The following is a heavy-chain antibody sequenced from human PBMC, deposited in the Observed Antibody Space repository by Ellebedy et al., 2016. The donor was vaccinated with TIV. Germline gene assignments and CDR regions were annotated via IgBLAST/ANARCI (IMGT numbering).Heavy chain of an antibody. J-gene: IGHJ4*02. CDR3: AKAGYSSAWYLVFDH. CDR1: GFTFGTYA. Sequence: PGGSLRLSCAASGFTFGTYAMNWVRQAPGKGLEWVSGILGSGAGTQYADSVRGRFTISRDNSRNTLYLQMNSLRAEDTAVYYCAKAGYSSAWYLVFDHWGQGTLVTVSS. CDR2: ILGSGAGT. V-gene: IGHV3-23*01. D-gene: IGHD6-19*01.